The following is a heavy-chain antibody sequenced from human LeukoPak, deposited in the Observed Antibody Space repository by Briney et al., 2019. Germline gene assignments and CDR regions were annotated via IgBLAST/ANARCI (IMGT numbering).Heavy chain of an antibody. Sequence: KPSETLSLTCTVSRGSISSAGYHWSWIRQPAGKGLEWIGRVYTSGRTNYIPSLKSRVTISLDTSNKQFSLKLSSVTAADTAVYYCARGSNWNSYDYWGQGTLVTVSS. V-gene: IGHV4-61*02. CDR1: RGSISSAGYH. CDR3: ARGSNWNSYDY. J-gene: IGHJ4*02. D-gene: IGHD1-1*01. CDR2: VYTSGRT.